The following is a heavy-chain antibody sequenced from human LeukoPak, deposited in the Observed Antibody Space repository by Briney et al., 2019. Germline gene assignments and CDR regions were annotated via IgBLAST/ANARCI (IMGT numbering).Heavy chain of an antibody. D-gene: IGHD3-22*01. Sequence: GGSLRLSCAASGFTFSSYSMNWVRQAPGKGLEWVSYISSSSSTIYYADSVKGRFTISRDNSKNTLYLQMNSLRAEDTAVYYCAKDLLVVITPFDYWGQGTLVTVSS. J-gene: IGHJ4*02. CDR2: ISSSSSTI. V-gene: IGHV3-48*01. CDR1: GFTFSSYS. CDR3: AKDLLVVITPFDY.